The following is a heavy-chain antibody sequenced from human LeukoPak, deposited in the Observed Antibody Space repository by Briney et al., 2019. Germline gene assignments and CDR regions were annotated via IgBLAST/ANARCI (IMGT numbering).Heavy chain of an antibody. J-gene: IGHJ4*02. CDR2: ISSSSSYI. V-gene: IGHV3-21*01. CDR1: GFTFSRYS. D-gene: IGHD3-22*01. Sequence: PGGSLRLSCAASGFTFSRYSMNWVRQAPGKGLEWVSSISSSSSYIYYADSVKGRFTISRDNAKNSLYLQMNSLRAEDTAVYYCARFGYDSSGYLLYYFDYWGQGTLVTVSS. CDR3: ARFGYDSSGYLLYYFDY.